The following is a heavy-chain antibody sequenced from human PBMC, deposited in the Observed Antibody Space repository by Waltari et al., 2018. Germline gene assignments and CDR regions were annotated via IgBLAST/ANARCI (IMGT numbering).Heavy chain of an antibody. CDR2: IYYSGST. J-gene: IGHJ4*02. D-gene: IGHD6-19*01. Sequence: QLQLQESGPGLVKPSETLSLTCTVSGGSISSSSYYWGWIRQPPGKGLEWIGSIYYSGSTYYNPSLKSRVTISVDTSKNQFSLKLSSVTAADTAVYYCARHPTQGWLFDFDYWGQGTLVTVSS. CDR1: GGSISSSSYY. V-gene: IGHV4-39*01. CDR3: ARHPTQGWLFDFDY.